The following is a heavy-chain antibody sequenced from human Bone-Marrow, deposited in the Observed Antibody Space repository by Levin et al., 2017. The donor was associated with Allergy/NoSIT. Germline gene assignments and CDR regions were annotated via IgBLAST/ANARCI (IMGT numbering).Heavy chain of an antibody. Sequence: SQTLSLTCTVSGGSISSGGYYWSWIRQHPGKGLEWIGYIYYSGSTYYNPSLKSRVTISVDTSKNQFSLKLSSVTAADTAVYYCARGDHCSGGSCYSGLFDYWGQGTLVTVSS. J-gene: IGHJ4*02. V-gene: IGHV4-31*03. D-gene: IGHD2-15*01. CDR3: ARGDHCSGGSCYSGLFDY. CDR2: IYYSGST. CDR1: GGSISSGGYY.